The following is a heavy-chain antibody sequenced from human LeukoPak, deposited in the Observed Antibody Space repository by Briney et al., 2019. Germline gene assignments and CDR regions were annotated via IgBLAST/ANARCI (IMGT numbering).Heavy chain of an antibody. CDR1: GFTFDDYG. CDR3: AKHRGGPATVVTPRDHDY. Sequence: PGGSLRLSCADSGFTFDDYGMSWVRQAPGKGLEWISGISWNGGSTDYADSVKGRFTISRDNAKNSLYLQMNSLRAEDTAVYYCAKHRGGPATVVTPRDHDYWGQGTLVTVSS. V-gene: IGHV3-20*04. J-gene: IGHJ4*02. CDR2: ISWNGGST. D-gene: IGHD4-23*01.